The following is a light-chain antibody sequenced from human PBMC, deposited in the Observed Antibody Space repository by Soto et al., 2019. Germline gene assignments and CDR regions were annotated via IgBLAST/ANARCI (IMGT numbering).Light chain of an antibody. V-gene: IGLV2-23*01. Sequence: QSVLTQPASVSGSPGQSITISCTGTSSDVGNYNLVSWYQQYPGKPPKLMIYEGGKRPSGVSNRFSGSKSGNTASLTISGLQAEDADDYYCGSFALRSTLLFGGGTKLTVL. J-gene: IGLJ2*01. CDR3: GSFALRSTLL. CDR1: SSDVGNYNL. CDR2: EGG.